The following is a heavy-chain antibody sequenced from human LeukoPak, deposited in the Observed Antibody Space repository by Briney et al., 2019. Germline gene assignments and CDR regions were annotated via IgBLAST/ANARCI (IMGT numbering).Heavy chain of an antibody. CDR1: GFTFSSYA. CDR2: ISGSGGRT. Sequence: GGSLRLSCAASGFTFSSYAMSWVRQAPGKGLEWVSVISGSGGRTSYADSVKGRFTFSRDNSKNTLYLQMNSLRAEDTAVYFCVEGGAPSYYDGSGDAYFDYWGQGTLVTVSS. D-gene: IGHD3-22*01. CDR3: VEGGAPSYYDGSGDAYFDY. J-gene: IGHJ4*02. V-gene: IGHV3-23*01.